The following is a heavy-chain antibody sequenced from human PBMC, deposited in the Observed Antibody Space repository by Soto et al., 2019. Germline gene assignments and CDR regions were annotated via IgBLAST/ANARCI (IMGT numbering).Heavy chain of an antibody. CDR2: IDHSGST. CDR3: AGGFSSGWAKNWFDP. Sequence: QVQLQESGPGLVKPSGTLSLTCAVSGGSISSSNWWSWVRQPPGKGLKWIGEIDHSGSTNYNPSLRSRVTISVDKSKNQFSLKLSSVTAADTAVYYCAGGFSSGWAKNWFDPRGQGTLVTVSS. D-gene: IGHD6-25*01. V-gene: IGHV4-4*02. CDR1: GGSISSSNW. J-gene: IGHJ5*02.